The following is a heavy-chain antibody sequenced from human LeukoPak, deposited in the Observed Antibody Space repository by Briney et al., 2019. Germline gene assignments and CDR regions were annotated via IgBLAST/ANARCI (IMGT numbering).Heavy chain of an antibody. CDR2: ITYSGYT. V-gene: IGHV4-59*01. CDR1: DGSTSTYN. Sequence: SETLSLTCIVSDGSTSTYNWNWIRQPPGKGLEWIGHITYSGYTTYNPSLKSRVTISVDMSKKQFSLKLTSVTAADTAVYYCARARLNYYYGMDVWGQGTTVTVSS. J-gene: IGHJ6*02. CDR3: ARARLNYYYGMDV.